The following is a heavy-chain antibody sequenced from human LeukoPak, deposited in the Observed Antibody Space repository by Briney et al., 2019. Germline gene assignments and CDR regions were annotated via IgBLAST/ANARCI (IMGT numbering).Heavy chain of an antibody. CDR2: ICYSGTT. Sequence: SETLSLTCTVSGGSISSCHYYWGWIRQSPGKGLEWIGSICYSGTTYYNSSLESRVTISDDTSKNQFSLKLSSVTAAAAAVYYCARGFEGSLFDYWGQGTLVTVSS. CDR1: GGSISSCHYY. V-gene: IGHV4-39*01. D-gene: IGHD3-10*01. CDR3: ARGFEGSLFDY. J-gene: IGHJ4*02.